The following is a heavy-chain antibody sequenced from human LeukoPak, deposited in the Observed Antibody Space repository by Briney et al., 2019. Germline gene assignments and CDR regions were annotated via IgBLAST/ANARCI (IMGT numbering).Heavy chain of an antibody. CDR2: IKTDGSEK. J-gene: IGHJ4*02. Sequence: TGGSLRLSCAASGFTFSSYWMSWARQAPGKGLEWVANIKTDGSEKIYVDSLKGRFTISRDNAKNSLYLQMNSLRAEDTAIYYCARAGFPVYDRSGSGGVYFDYWGQGTLVTVSS. CDR3: ARAGFPVYDRSGSGGVYFDY. D-gene: IGHD3-22*01. CDR1: GFTFSSYW. V-gene: IGHV3-7*01.